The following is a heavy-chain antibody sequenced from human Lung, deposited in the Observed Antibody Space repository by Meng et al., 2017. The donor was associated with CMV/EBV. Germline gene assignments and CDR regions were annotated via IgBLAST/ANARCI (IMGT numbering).Heavy chain of an antibody. V-gene: IGHV1-46*01. CDR2: INASDGNT. D-gene: IGHD3-3*01. CDR1: GYTFTYYY. CDR3: ARGQGSTFGTGYGMDV. J-gene: IGHJ6*02. Sequence: ASXXVSXKASGYTFTYYYIHWVRQAPGQGLEWMGIINASDGNTNYAQKFQGRVTMTRDTSTSTVYMELSSLRSEDTAVYYCARGQGSTFGTGYGMDVWGQGTTVTVSS.